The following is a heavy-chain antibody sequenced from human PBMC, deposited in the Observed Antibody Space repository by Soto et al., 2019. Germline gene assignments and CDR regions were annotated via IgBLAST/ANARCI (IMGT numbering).Heavy chain of an antibody. CDR2: ISSSGITI. D-gene: IGHD2-15*01. Sequence: QVQLVESGGGLVKPGGSLRLSCAASGFIFTDYYMGWVRQVPGKGLEWLSYISSSGITIYYADSVKGRFTISRDNPKKTLYLKMHSLRAGDTAIYSCVSHKESITSMRRIDFWGQGNGVNVS. V-gene: IGHV3-11*01. CDR1: GFIFTDYY. CDR3: VSHKESITSMRRIDF. J-gene: IGHJ4*03.